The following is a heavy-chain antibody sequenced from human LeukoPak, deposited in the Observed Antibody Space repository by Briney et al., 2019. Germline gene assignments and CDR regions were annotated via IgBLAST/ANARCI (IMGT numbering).Heavy chain of an antibody. CDR1: GFTFSSYA. Sequence: PGGSLRLSCAASGFTFSSYAMSWVRQAPGKGLEWVSAISGSGGSTYYADSVRGRSTISRDNSKNTLYLQMNSLRAEDTAVYYCAKADSGSYGYYYYMDVWGKGTTVTVSS. J-gene: IGHJ6*03. CDR2: ISGSGGST. V-gene: IGHV3-23*01. D-gene: IGHD1-26*01. CDR3: AKADSGSYGYYYYMDV.